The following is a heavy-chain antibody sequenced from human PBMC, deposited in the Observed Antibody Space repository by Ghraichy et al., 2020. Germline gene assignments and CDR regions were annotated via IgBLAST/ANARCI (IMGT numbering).Heavy chain of an antibody. Sequence: GSLRLSCAASGFTFSSYAMSWVRQAPGKGLEWVSAISGSGGSTYYADSVKGRFTISRDNSKNTLYLQMNSLRAEDTAVYYCAKDRSYYDFWSGYYVVVDYWGQGTLVTVSS. V-gene: IGHV3-23*01. D-gene: IGHD3-3*01. CDR2: ISGSGGST. CDR3: AKDRSYYDFWSGYYVVVDY. CDR1: GFTFSSYA. J-gene: IGHJ4*02.